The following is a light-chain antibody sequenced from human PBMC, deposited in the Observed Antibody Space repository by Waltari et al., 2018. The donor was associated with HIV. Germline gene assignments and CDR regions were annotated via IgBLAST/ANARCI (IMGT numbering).Light chain of an antibody. V-gene: IGKV3-20*01. J-gene: IGKJ2*02. Sequence: EIVLTQSPGTLTLSPGEGATLSCRASQRLHNDFLAWYQQKPGQAPRLLISGASRRSTGIPDRFIGSGSGTDFTLTISRLEPEDFAVYYCQQYGTSPRSTFGQGTKVE. CDR1: QRLHNDF. CDR2: GAS. CDR3: QQYGTSPRST.